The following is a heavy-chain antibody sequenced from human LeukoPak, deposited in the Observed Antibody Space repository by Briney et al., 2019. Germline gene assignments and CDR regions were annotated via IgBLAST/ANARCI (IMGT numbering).Heavy chain of an antibody. Sequence: GGSLRLSCGASGFIFSTYAMSWVRQAPGKGLEWVSGVSGDGSTTYYADSVKGRFTISRDNSKNTLFMQMNSLRAEDTAVYYCAKDFYDSSGSRYDYWGQGTLVTVSS. CDR3: AKDFYDSSGSRYDY. D-gene: IGHD3-22*01. CDR1: GFIFSTYA. J-gene: IGHJ4*02. CDR2: VSGDGSTT. V-gene: IGHV3-23*01.